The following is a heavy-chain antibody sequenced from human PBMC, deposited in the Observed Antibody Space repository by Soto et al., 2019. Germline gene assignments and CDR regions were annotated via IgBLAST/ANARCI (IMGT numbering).Heavy chain of an antibody. CDR1: GASVSTGY. J-gene: IGHJ5*02. CDR2: MYFGGSF. CDR3: ARSYYDTTGFAVDP. Sequence: QMQLQESGPGLVKPSETLSLTCTVSGASVSTGYWSWIRQPPGKGLEWIGFMYFGGSFNYNPSLPRRLTISVETSKTQFSMKLTSVTAADTAVYYCARSYYDTTGFAVDPWGQGTLVTVSS. D-gene: IGHD3-22*01. V-gene: IGHV4-59*02.